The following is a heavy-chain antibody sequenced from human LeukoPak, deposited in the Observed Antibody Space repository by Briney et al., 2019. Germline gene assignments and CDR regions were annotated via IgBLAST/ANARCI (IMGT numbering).Heavy chain of an antibody. D-gene: IGHD6-13*01. CDR3: ATGQIQRIAAAGSSQVPFYYYYYGMDA. V-gene: IGHV1-24*01. Sequence: ASVKVSCKVSGYTLTELSMHWVRQAPGKGLEWMGGFDPEDGETIYAQKFQGRVTMTEDTSTDTAYMELSSLRSEDTAVYYCATGQIQRIAAAGSSQVPFYYYYYGMDAWGQGTTVTVSS. J-gene: IGHJ6*02. CDR1: GYTLTELS. CDR2: FDPEDGET.